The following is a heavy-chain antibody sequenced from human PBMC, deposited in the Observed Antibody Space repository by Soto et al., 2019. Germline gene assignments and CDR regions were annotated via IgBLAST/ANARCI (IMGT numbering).Heavy chain of an antibody. CDR3: VRDPPPDSETVYMDV. Sequence: GGSLRLSCAASGFTFSDFYMSWVRQAPGKGLEWISYISSSGSLIYYADSVKGRFTISRDNANNSLYLQVNSLRVEDTAVYYCVRDPPPDSETVYMDVWGQGNKVTVS. V-gene: IGHV3-11*01. D-gene: IGHD4-17*01. J-gene: IGHJ6*02. CDR1: GFTFSDFY. CDR2: ISSSGSLI.